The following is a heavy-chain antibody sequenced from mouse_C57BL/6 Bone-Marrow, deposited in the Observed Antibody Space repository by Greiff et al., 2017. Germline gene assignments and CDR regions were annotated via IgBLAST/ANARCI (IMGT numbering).Heavy chain of an antibody. CDR2: IWGDGST. Sequence: VKLMESGPGLVAPSQSLSITCTVSGFSLTSYGVSWVRQPPGKGLEWLGVIWGDGSTNYHSALISSLSISKDNSKSQVCLTMNSLQTDDTATYYGANSTVPPAWFAYWGQGTLVTVSA. D-gene: IGHD1-1*01. J-gene: IGHJ3*01. V-gene: IGHV2-3*01. CDR1: GFSLTSYG. CDR3: ANSTVPPAWFAY.